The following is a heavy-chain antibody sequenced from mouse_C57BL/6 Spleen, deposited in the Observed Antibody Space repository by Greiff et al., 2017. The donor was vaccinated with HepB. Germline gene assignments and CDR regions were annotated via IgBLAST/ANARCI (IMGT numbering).Heavy chain of an antibody. D-gene: IGHD2-2*01. J-gene: IGHJ3*01. Sequence: EVQGVESGAELVRPGASVKLSCTASGFNIKDDYMHWVKQRPEQGLEWIGWIDPENGDTEYASKFQGKATITADTSSNTAYLQLSSLTSEDTAVYYCTGYDVSWFAYWGQGTLVTVSA. CDR1: GFNIKDDY. CDR3: TGYDVSWFAY. V-gene: IGHV14-4*01. CDR2: IDPENGDT.